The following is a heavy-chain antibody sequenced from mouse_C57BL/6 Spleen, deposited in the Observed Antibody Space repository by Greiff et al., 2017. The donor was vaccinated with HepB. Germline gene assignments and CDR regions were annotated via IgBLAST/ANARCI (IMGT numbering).Heavy chain of an antibody. CDR3: ARDNNYSNFGWFAY. V-gene: IGHV1-82*01. D-gene: IGHD2-5*01. CDR1: GYAFSSSW. J-gene: IGHJ3*01. CDR2: IYPGDGDT. Sequence: VKLQQSGPELVKPGASVKISCKASGYAFSSSWMNWVKQRPGKGLEWIGRIYPGDGDTNYNGKFKGKATLTADKSSSTAYMQLSSLTSEDSAVYFCARDNNYSNFGWFAYWGQGTLVTVSA.